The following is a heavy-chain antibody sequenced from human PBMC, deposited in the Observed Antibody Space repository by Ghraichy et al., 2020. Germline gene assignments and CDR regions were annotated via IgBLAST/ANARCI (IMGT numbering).Heavy chain of an antibody. V-gene: IGHV3-21*01. J-gene: IGHJ4*02. CDR2: ISSRSTYI. CDR3: ATLYCRGGSCFPANG. Sequence: LTCAASGFTFSDYSMTWVRQAPGKGLEWVSSISSRSTYIYYADSVKGRFTISRDNAKNSLYLQMNSLRAEDTAMYYCATLYCRGGSCFPANGWGQGTLVTVSS. CDR1: GFTFSDYS. D-gene: IGHD2-15*01.